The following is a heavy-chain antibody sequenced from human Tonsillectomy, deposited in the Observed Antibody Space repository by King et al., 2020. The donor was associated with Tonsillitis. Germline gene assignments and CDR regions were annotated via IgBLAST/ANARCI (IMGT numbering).Heavy chain of an antibody. V-gene: IGHV3-74*02. D-gene: IGHD5-12*01. Sequence: VQLVESGGGLVQPGGSLRLSCAASGFPFRSYWMHWVRQAPGKGLVWVSRINSDNSITSYADSVKGRFTISRDNAKNTLYLQMNSLRAEDTAVYYCARGDIVTTSLFDYWGQGTLVTVSS. J-gene: IGHJ4*02. CDR1: GFPFRSYW. CDR2: INSDNSIT. CDR3: ARGDIVTTSLFDY.